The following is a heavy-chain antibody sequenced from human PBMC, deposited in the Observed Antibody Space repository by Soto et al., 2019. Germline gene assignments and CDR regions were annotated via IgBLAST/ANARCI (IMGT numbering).Heavy chain of an antibody. D-gene: IGHD3-3*01. V-gene: IGHV1-58*01. Sequence: ASVKVSCKASGFTFTSSAVQWVRQARGQRLEWIGWIVVGSGNTNYAQKFQERVTITRDMSTSTAYMELSSLRSEDTAVYYCAAASKGFLELLYYYYYGMDVWGQGTTVTVSS. CDR2: IVVGSGNT. CDR3: AAASKGFLELLYYYYYGMDV. CDR1: GFTFTSSA. J-gene: IGHJ6*02.